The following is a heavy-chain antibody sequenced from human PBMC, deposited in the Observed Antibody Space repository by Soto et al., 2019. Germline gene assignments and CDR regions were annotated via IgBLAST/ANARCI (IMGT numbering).Heavy chain of an antibody. J-gene: IGHJ4*02. CDR3: AKAPSTATVTTAYFDS. V-gene: IGHV3-9*01. CDR1: GFTFDDCA. CDR2: INWNGNSL. D-gene: IGHD4-17*01. Sequence: EVQLVESGGGLVQPGRSLRLSCTASGFTFDDCAIHWVRQAPGKGLEWVSGINWNGNSLVYADSVKGRFTISRDNAKKSLYLQMNSLRPEDTALYSCAKAPSTATVTTAYFDSWGQGTLVTVSS.